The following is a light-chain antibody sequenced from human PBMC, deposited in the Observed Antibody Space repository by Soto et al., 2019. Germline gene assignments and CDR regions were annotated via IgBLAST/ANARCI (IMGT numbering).Light chain of an antibody. CDR2: GAS. CDR1: QSVSNNY. J-gene: IGKJ1*01. CDR3: QQYGSSGT. Sequence: EIVLTQSPGTPSLSPGERATLSCRASQSVSNNYLAWYKQKPGQAPRLLIYGASNRATGIPDRFSGSGSGTDFTLTISRLQPEEFAVYYCQQYGSSGTFGQGTKVDIK. V-gene: IGKV3-20*01.